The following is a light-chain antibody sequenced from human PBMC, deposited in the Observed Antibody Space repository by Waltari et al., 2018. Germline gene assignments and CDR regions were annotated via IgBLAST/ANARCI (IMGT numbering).Light chain of an antibody. CDR3: QSYDSSLSASV. J-gene: IGLJ3*02. CDR2: PYT. V-gene: IGLV1-40*01. CDR1: SSNIGAGYD. Sequence: QSVLTQPPSVSGAPGQRVTISCTGSSSNIGAGYDVHWYQQLPGTAPNLPTCPYTYRPSGVPDRFSGAKSGTSASLAITGLQAEDEADYYCQSYDSSLSASVFAGGTKLTVL.